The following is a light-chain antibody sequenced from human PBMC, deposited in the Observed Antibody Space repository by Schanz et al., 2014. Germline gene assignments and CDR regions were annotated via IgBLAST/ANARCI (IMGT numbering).Light chain of an antibody. V-gene: IGLV2-14*03. CDR2: DVN. CDR3: SSYTSTNTPWV. CDR1: STDVGGYDY. Sequence: QSVLTQPASVSGSPGQSITISCTGTSTDVGGYDYVSWYQQHPDKAPKLIIYDVNNRPSGVSNRFSGSKSGSTASLTVSGLQAEDEAEYYCSSYTSTNTPWVFGGGTKLTVL. J-gene: IGLJ3*02.